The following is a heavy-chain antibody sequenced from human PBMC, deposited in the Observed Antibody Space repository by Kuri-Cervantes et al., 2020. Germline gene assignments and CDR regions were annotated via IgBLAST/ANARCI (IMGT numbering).Heavy chain of an antibody. J-gene: IGHJ4*02. D-gene: IGHD3-9*01. Sequence: GESLKISCAASGFTFSSSWMHWVCQAPEKGLEWVADIKCDGSEKYYVDSVKGRFTISRDNAKNSLYLQMNSLRAEDTAVYYCARAGEILTGELEDYYFDYWGQGTLVTVSS. CDR2: IKCDGSEK. CDR1: GFTFSSSW. CDR3: ARAGEILTGELEDYYFDY. V-gene: IGHV3-52*01.